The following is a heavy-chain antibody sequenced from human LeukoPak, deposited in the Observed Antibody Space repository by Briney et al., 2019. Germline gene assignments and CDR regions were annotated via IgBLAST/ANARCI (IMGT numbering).Heavy chain of an antibody. CDR2: IYHSGST. Sequence: SETLSLTCTVSGYSISSGYYWGWIRQPPGKGLEWIGSIYHSGSTNYNPSLKSRVTMSVDTSKNQFSLKLSSVTAADTAVYYCARDAYYYDSSGSTRYFQHWGQGTLVTVSS. V-gene: IGHV4-38-2*02. J-gene: IGHJ1*01. CDR3: ARDAYYYDSSGSTRYFQH. D-gene: IGHD3-22*01. CDR1: GYSISSGYY.